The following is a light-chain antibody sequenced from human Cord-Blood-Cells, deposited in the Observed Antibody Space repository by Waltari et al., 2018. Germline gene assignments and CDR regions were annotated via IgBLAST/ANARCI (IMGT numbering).Light chain of an antibody. V-gene: IGLV2-11*01. CDR2: DVS. CDR1: SSDVGGYNY. Sequence: QSALTQPRSVSGSPGQSVIISCTGTSSDVGGYNYVSWYQQHPGKAAKLMIYDVSKRPSGVPDRFSGSKSGNTASLTISGLQGEDEADYYCCSYAGSYTFEVFGGGTKLTVL. J-gene: IGLJ3*02. CDR3: CSYAGSYTFEV.